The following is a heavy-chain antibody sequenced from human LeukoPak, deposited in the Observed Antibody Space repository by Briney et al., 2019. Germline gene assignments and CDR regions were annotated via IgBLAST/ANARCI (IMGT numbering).Heavy chain of an antibody. CDR2: MNPNSGNT. V-gene: IGHV1-8*03. CDR1: GYTFTSYD. J-gene: IGHJ4*02. D-gene: IGHD3-10*01. Sequence: ASVKVSCKASGYTFTSYDINWVRQATGQGLEWMGWMNPNSGNTGYAQKFQGRVTITRNTSISTAYMELSSLRSEDTAVYYCARGPHGFGEPRGYYFDYWGQGTLVTVSS. CDR3: ARGPHGFGEPRGYYFDY.